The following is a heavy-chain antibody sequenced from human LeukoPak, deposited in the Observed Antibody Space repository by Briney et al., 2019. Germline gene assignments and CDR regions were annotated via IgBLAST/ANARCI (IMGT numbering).Heavy chain of an antibody. CDR1: GYTFTGYY. CDR3: ARGILVRRIAAAGRGNFDY. D-gene: IGHD6-13*01. V-gene: IGHV1-2*04. Sequence: EASVKVSCKASGYTFTGYYMHWVRQAPGQGLEWMGWINPNSGGTNYAQKFQGWVTMTRDTSISTAYMELSRLRSDDTAVYYCARGILVRRIAAAGRGNFDYWGPGTLVTVSS. CDR2: INPNSGGT. J-gene: IGHJ4*02.